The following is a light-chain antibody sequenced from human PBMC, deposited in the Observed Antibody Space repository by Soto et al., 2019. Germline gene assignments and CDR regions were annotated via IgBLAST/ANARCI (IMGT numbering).Light chain of an antibody. CDR3: QQRYSWPPIT. Sequence: EIVLTQSPATLSLSPGERATLSCRASQTVYIYLAWYQQKPGQAPRLLIYDASNRATGIPARFSGYGSGTDFTLTISSLEPEDFAVYYCQQRYSWPPITFGQGTRLEIK. CDR2: DAS. J-gene: IGKJ5*01. V-gene: IGKV3-11*01. CDR1: QTVYIY.